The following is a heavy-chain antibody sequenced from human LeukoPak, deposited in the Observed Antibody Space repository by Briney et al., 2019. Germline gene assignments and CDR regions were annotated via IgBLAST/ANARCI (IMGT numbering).Heavy chain of an antibody. D-gene: IGHD6-13*01. Sequence: SETLSLTCTVSGDSISSYYWSWIRQPPGKGLEWIGYIYYSGSTNYNPSLKSRVTISVDTSKNQFSLKLSSATAADTAVYYCARRGYSSSPLDYWGQGTLVTVSS. CDR2: IYYSGST. J-gene: IGHJ4*02. V-gene: IGHV4-59*08. CDR1: GDSISSYY. CDR3: ARRGYSSSPLDY.